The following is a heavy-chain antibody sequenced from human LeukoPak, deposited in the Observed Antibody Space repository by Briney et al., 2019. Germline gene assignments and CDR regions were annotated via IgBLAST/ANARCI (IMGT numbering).Heavy chain of an antibody. CDR2: ISSGGSTI. J-gene: IGHJ4*02. CDR1: GFTFSSYE. D-gene: IGHD5-12*01. Sequence: GGSLRLSCAASGFTFSSYEMNWVRQAPGKGLEWVSYISSGGSTIYYADSVRGRFTISRDNAKNSLYLQMNSLGAEDTAVYYCARAVGYSGFSDYWGQGTLVTVSS. CDR3: ARAVGYSGFSDY. V-gene: IGHV3-48*03.